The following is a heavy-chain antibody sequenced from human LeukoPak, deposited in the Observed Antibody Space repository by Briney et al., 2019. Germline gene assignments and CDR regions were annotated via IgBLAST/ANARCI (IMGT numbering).Heavy chain of an antibody. CDR1: GGSFSGYY. Sequence: SETLSLTCAVYGGSFSGYYWSWIRQPPGKGLEWIGEINHSGSTNYNPSLKSRVTISVDTSKNQFSLKLSSVTAADTAVYYCVRGFRYCSSTSCYAELHFDYWGQGTLVTVSS. V-gene: IGHV4-34*01. J-gene: IGHJ4*02. D-gene: IGHD2-2*01. CDR3: VRGFRYCSSTSCYAELHFDY. CDR2: INHSGST.